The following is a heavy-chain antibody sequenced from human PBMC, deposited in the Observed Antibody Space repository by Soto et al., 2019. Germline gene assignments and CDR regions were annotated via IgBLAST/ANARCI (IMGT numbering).Heavy chain of an antibody. J-gene: IGHJ2*01. CDR2: ISSSSSYI. Sequence: EVQLVESGGGLVKPGGSLRLSCAASGFTFSSYSMNWVRQAPGKGLEWVSSISSSSSYIYYADSVKGRFTISRDNAKNSLYLQMNSLRAEDTAVYYCARESVGAQYFDLWGRGTLVTVSS. V-gene: IGHV3-21*01. CDR3: ARESVGAQYFDL. D-gene: IGHD2-15*01. CDR1: GFTFSSYS.